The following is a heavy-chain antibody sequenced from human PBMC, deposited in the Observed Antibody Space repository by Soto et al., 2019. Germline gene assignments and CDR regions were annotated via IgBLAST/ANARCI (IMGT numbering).Heavy chain of an antibody. D-gene: IGHD3-10*01. J-gene: IGHJ5*02. CDR1: GGSISSYY. V-gene: IGHV4-59*01. CDR3: ARVVGSGSYYNVNWFDP. Sequence: PSETLSLTCTVSGGSISSYYWSWIRQPPGKGLEWIGYIYYSGSTNYNPSLKSRVTISVDTSKNQFSLKLSSVTAADTAVYYCARVVGSGSYYNVNWFDPWGQGTLVTVYS. CDR2: IYYSGST.